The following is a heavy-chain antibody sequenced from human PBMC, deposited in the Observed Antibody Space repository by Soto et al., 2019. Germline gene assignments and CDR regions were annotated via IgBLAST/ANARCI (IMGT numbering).Heavy chain of an antibody. V-gene: IGHV4-34*01. CDR1: GGSFSGYY. CDR2: INHSGST. J-gene: IGHJ6*02. Sequence: PSETLSLTCAVYGGSFSGYYWSWIRQPPGKGLEWIGEINHSGSTNYNPSLKSRVTISVDTSKNQFSLKLSSVTAADTAVYYCARGRAYYYGMDVWGQGTTVTVSS. CDR3: ARGRAYYYGMDV.